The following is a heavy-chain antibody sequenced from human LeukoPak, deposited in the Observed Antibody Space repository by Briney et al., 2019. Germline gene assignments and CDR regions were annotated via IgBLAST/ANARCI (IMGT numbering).Heavy chain of an antibody. Sequence: ASVKVSCKASGYTFTSYDINWVRQATGQGLEWMGWMNPNSGNTGYAQKFQGRVTITRNTSISTAYMELSSLRSEDTAVYYCARVVSSSWYYYYYYYMDVWGKGTTVTVSS. V-gene: IGHV1-8*03. CDR3: ARVVSSSWYYYYYYYMDV. J-gene: IGHJ6*03. CDR1: GYTFTSYD. CDR2: MNPNSGNT. D-gene: IGHD6-13*01.